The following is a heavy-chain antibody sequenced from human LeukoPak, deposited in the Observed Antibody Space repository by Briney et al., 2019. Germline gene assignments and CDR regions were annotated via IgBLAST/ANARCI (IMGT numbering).Heavy chain of an antibody. CDR1: GGTFSRYA. V-gene: IGHV1-69*05. J-gene: IGHJ3*02. CDR3: ARAVPYSSSSGGAFDI. Sequence: SVNVSCKASGGTFSRYAISWVRQAPGQGLEWMGGIIPIFGTANYAQKFQGRVTITTDESTSTAYMELSSLRSEDTAVYYCARAVPYSSSSGGAFDIWGQGTTVTVSS. D-gene: IGHD6-6*01. CDR2: IIPIFGTA.